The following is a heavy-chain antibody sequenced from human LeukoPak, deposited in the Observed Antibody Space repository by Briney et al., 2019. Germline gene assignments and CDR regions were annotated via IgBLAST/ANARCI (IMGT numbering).Heavy chain of an antibody. CDR2: IYSGGNT. D-gene: IGHD3-22*01. Sequence: GGSLRLSCAASGFTVSSNYMSWVRQAPGKGLEWVSVIYSGGNTYYADSVKGRFTISRDNSKNTLYLQMNSLRTEDTAVYYCARVLLDYYDSSGLGAFDIWGQGTMVTVSS. V-gene: IGHV3-53*01. J-gene: IGHJ3*02. CDR3: ARVLLDYYDSSGLGAFDI. CDR1: GFTVSSNY.